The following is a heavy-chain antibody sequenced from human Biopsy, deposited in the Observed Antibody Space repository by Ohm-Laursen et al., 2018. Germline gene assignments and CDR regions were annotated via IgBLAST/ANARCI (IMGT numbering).Heavy chain of an antibody. CDR3: ARGMRTTGWPYFDY. D-gene: IGHD2/OR15-2a*01. Sequence: SETLSLTCTVSGGSISSYYWMWIRQPPGKGLEWIGYIHHAQSATYSPSLRSRVTMSVDTSKNQFSLRLNSVTAADTAVYYCARGMRTTGWPYFDYWGQGILVTVSS. J-gene: IGHJ4*02. CDR1: GGSISSYY. V-gene: IGHV4-59*01. CDR2: IHHAQSA.